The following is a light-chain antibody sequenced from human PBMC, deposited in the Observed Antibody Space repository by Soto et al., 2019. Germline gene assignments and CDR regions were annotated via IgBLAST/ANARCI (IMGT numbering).Light chain of an antibody. V-gene: IGKV3-11*01. CDR1: QNVXTR. CDR2: QTS. J-gene: IGKJ1*01. CDR3: HQRQSWPRT. Sequence: MVLTRSPARLSSFPGDRVPLSCRPSQNVXTRLAWYQNRPGEAPRVLXYQTSIRAAGSPARLSASGSATDFTLTISDVQPEDFALYYCHQRQSWPRTFGQGTKVDIK.